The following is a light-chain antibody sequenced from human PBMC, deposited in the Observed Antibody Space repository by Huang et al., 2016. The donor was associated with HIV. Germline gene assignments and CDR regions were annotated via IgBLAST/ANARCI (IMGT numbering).Light chain of an antibody. CDR2: GAS. CDR1: QSINNN. CDR3: QHYNNWPPRVT. J-gene: IGKJ4*01. Sequence: EMVMTQSPATLSVSPGERATVSCRASQSINNNLAWYQQKPGQAPRLLIYGASTRATGIPAKVRGSGSGTEFTLTISSLQSEDFAFYYCQHYNNWPPRVTFGGGTKVEIK. V-gene: IGKV3-15*01.